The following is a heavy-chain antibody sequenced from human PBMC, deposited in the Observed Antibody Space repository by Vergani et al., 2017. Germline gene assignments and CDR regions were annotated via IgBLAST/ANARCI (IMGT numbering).Heavy chain of an antibody. CDR1: GGSFSGYY. D-gene: IGHD1-7*01. Sequence: QVQLQQWGAGLLKPSETLSLTCAVYGGSFSGYYWSWIRQPPGKGLEWIGEINHSGSTNYNPSLKSRVTISVDTSKNQFSLKLSSVTAADTAVYYCARELPGAGYMDVWGEGTTVTVSS. V-gene: IGHV4-34*01. J-gene: IGHJ6*03. CDR3: ARELPGAGYMDV. CDR2: INHSGST.